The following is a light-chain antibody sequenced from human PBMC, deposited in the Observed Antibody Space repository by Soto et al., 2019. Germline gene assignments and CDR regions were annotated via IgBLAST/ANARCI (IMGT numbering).Light chain of an antibody. CDR2: EVS. V-gene: IGLV2-14*01. CDR1: SSDVGGYNF. J-gene: IGLJ2*01. Sequence: QSALTQPASVSGSPGQSITISCTGTSSDVGGYNFVSWYQQHPGKAPKLMIYEVSNRPSGVSYRFSGSKSGNTASLTSSGLQAADEADYYCSSYTSSVTLVFGGGTKLTVL. CDR3: SSYTSSVTLV.